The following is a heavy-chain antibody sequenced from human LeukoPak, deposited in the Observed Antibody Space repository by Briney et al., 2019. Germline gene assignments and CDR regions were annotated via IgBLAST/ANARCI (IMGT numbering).Heavy chain of an antibody. J-gene: IGHJ5*02. CDR1: GFTFSHYG. D-gene: IGHD3-16*01. V-gene: IGHV3-23*01. Sequence: GGSLRLSCAASGFTFSHYGMHWVRQAPGKGLEWVSGISSIDGSTYYADSVKGRFTISRDNSKNTLYLQMNSLRAVDMAVYYCARRAGGLARNNWFDPWGQGTLVTVSS. CDR3: ARRAGGLARNNWFDP. CDR2: ISSIDGST.